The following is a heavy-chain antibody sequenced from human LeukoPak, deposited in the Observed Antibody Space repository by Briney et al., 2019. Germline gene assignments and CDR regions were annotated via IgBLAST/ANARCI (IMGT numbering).Heavy chain of an antibody. CDR2: INEDGSVK. CDR1: GFRFSRHW. V-gene: IGHV3-7*01. D-gene: IGHD6-6*01. J-gene: IGHJ4*02. CDR3: MAESSSPWEGY. Sequence: GGSLRLSCADSGFRFSRHWMDWVRQAPGKGLEWVANINEDGSVKNYVDSVRGRFPISRDNAKNSLYLEMNSLRAEDTAVYYCMAESSSPWEGYWGQGTLVIVSS.